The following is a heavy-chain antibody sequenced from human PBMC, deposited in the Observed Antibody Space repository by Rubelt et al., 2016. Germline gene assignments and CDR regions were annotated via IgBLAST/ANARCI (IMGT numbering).Heavy chain of an antibody. D-gene: IGHD6-19*01. Sequence: GKGLECIGYIYYSGSTYYNPSLKSRVTISVDTPKNQFSLKLRSVTAADTAVFYCAWSRGWYGRSGAFDIWGQGTMVTVSS. J-gene: IGHJ3*02. CDR2: IYYSGST. V-gene: IGHV4-31*02. CDR3: AWSRGWYGRSGAFDI.